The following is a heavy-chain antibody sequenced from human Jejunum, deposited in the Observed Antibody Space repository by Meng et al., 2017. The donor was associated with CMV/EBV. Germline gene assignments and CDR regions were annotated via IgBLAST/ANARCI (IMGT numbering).Heavy chain of an antibody. CDR1: YG. Sequence: YGMNWVRQAPGKGLEWVSRIRGSGARAYYAESVKGRFTISRDNSKNTVYLEMNGLRADDTAIYYCVKDLPPTYNYDSAGYSSFDSWGQGTLVTVSS. V-gene: IGHV3-23*01. CDR2: IRGSGARA. D-gene: IGHD3-22*01. J-gene: IGHJ4*02. CDR3: VKDLPPTYNYDSAGYSSFDS.